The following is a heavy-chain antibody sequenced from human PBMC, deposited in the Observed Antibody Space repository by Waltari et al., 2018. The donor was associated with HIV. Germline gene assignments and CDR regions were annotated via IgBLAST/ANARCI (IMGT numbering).Heavy chain of an antibody. CDR3: ARLPNYYDSSGYPRRAFDI. V-gene: IGHV4-39*01. CDR1: GGSISSSSYY. CDR2: IYYSGSN. J-gene: IGHJ3*02. Sequence: QLQLQESGPGLVKPSETLSLTCTVSGGSISSSSYYWGWIRQPPGKGLEWIGSIYYSGSNNDNPSLKSRVTISVETSKNQFSLKLSSVTAADTAVYYCARLPNYYDSSGYPRRAFDIWGQGTMVTVSS. D-gene: IGHD3-22*01.